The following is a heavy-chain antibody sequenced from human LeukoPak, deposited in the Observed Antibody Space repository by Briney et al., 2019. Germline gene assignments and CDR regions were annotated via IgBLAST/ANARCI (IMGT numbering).Heavy chain of an antibody. D-gene: IGHD4-23*01. J-gene: IGHJ4*02. CDR3: ARISVVPDY. V-gene: IGHV7-4-1*02. CDR1: GYTFTNYA. CDR2: INTNTGNP. Sequence: ASVKVSCKSSGYTFTNYALNWVRQAPGQGLEWMGWINTNTGNPTYAQGFSGRFVFSLDASVSTAYLQITSLKAEDTAVYYCARISVVPDYWGQGTLVTVSS.